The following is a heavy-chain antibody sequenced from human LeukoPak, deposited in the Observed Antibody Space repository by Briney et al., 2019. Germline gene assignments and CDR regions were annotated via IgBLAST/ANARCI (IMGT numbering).Heavy chain of an antibody. CDR1: GFTSSSYW. J-gene: IGHJ5*02. CDR3: VRGRGSYGWFDP. D-gene: IGHD3-10*01. V-gene: IGHV3-74*01. Sequence: GGSLRLSCAASGFTSSSYWMHWVRQVPGKGLVWVSRISGDGTARNYADSVKGRFTISRDDAKSTVDLQMNSLRGEDTAVYYCVRGRGSYGWFDPWGQGTLVTVSS. CDR2: ISGDGTAR.